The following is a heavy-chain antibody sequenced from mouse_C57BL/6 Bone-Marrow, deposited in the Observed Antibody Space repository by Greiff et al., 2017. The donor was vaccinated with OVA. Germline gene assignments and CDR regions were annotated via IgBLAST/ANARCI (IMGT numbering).Heavy chain of an antibody. V-gene: IGHV7-1*01. J-gene: IGHJ1*03. CDR3: ARDEDFDV. CDR2: RRNKANDYTT. Sequence: EVKLVESGGGLVQSGRSLRLSCATSGFTFSDFYMEWVRQAPGTGLEWIAARRNKANDYTTEYSASVKGRFIVSRDTSQSILYLQMNALRAEDTAIYYCARDEDFDVWGTGTTVTGSS. CDR1: GFTFSDFY.